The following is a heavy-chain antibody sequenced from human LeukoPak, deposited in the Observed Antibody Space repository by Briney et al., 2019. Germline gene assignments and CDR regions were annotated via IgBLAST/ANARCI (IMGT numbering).Heavy chain of an antibody. D-gene: IGHD3-10*01. V-gene: IGHV3-30*02. CDR2: IRYDGSNK. CDR1: GFTFSSYW. Sequence: GGSLRLSCAASGFTFSSYWMSWVRQAPGKGLEWVAFIRYDGSNKYYAGSVKGRFTISRDNSKNTLYLQMNSLRAEDTAVYYCAKAYSHYYGSGKAFGYWGQGTLVTVSS. CDR3: AKAYSHYYGSGKAFGY. J-gene: IGHJ4*02.